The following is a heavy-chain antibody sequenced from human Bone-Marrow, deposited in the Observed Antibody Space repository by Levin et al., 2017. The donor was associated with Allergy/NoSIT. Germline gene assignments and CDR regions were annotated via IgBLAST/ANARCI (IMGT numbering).Heavy chain of an antibody. CDR2: ISYDEQYK. Sequence: GASVKVSCAASGVTLGDYGMHWVRQAPGKGLDWLAVISYDEQYKYYADSVKGRFTISRDDSKNTLYLQMNSLRTDDTAMYYCAKDNYCSSPSCFDGPVGFYYFGLDVWGQGTSVTVSS. CDR3: AKDNYCSSPSCFDGPVGFYYFGLDV. CDR1: GVTLGDYG. J-gene: IGHJ6*02. V-gene: IGHV3-30*18. D-gene: IGHD2-2*01.